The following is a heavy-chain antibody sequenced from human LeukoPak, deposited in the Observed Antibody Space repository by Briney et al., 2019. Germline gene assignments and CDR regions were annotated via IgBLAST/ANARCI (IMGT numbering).Heavy chain of an antibody. CDR2: IYHSGST. Sequence: SETLSLTCTVSGGSISSYYWTWIRQPPGKGLEWIGYIYHSGSTNYDPSLKSRLTISVDTSKNQFSLKLGSVTAADTAVYYCARGVWPSAYYYYGMDVWGQGTTVTVSS. V-gene: IGHV4-59*01. CDR1: GGSISSYY. CDR3: ARGVWPSAYYYYGMDV. J-gene: IGHJ6*02. D-gene: IGHD3-16*01.